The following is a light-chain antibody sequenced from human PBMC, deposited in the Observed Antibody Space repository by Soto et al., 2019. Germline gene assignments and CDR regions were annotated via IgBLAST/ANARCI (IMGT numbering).Light chain of an antibody. Sequence: QSVLTQPXSASGTPGQXVTIXXXXXXXXVGSHTVNWYQQLPGTAPKLLIYSKNQRPSGVPDRFSGSKSGTSASLAISGLRSEDEADYFCAAWDDSLNAVVFGGGT. J-gene: IGLJ2*01. CDR3: AAWDDSLNAVV. CDR1: XXXVGSHT. CDR2: SKN. V-gene: IGLV1-44*01.